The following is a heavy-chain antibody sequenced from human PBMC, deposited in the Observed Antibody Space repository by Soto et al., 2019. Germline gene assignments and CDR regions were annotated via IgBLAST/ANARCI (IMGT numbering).Heavy chain of an antibody. CDR2: ISAYNGNT. V-gene: IGHV1-18*01. Sequence: ASVKVSCKASGYTFTSYGISWVRQAPGQGLEWMGWISAYNGNTNYAQKLQGRVTMTTDTSTSTAYMELRSLRSDDTAVYYCARVRTDDYGDPRFHYYYYMDVWGKGTTVTVSS. J-gene: IGHJ6*03. D-gene: IGHD4-17*01. CDR3: ARVRTDDYGDPRFHYYYYMDV. CDR1: GYTFTSYG.